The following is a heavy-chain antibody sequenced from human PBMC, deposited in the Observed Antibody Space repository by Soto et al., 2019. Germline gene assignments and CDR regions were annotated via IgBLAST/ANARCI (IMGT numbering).Heavy chain of an antibody. V-gene: IGHV1-69*01. CDR3: AREGIVATSYYYYGMDV. Sequence: QVQLVQSGAEVKKPGSSVKVSCKASGGTFSSYAISWVRQSPGQGLEWMGGLLPILGTANYAQKFQGRVTITADESTITAYMELSSLRSEDTAVYYCAREGIVATSYYYYGMDVWGQGTTVTVSS. CDR2: LLPILGTA. CDR1: GGTFSSYA. D-gene: IGHD5-12*01. J-gene: IGHJ6*02.